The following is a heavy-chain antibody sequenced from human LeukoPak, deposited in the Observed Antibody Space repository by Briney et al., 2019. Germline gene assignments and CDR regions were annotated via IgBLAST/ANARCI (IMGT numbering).Heavy chain of an antibody. CDR2: IYYSGST. D-gene: IGHD1-26*01. V-gene: IGHV4-59*08. J-gene: IGHJ4*02. Sequence: SETLSLTCTVSGGSISSYYCSWIRQPPGKGLEWIGYIYYSGSTNYNPSLKSRVAMSLDTSKNQVSLYLTSVTAADTAMYFCARSFSEKFYFESWGQGTLVTVSS. CDR3: ARSFSEKFYFES. CDR1: GGSISSYY.